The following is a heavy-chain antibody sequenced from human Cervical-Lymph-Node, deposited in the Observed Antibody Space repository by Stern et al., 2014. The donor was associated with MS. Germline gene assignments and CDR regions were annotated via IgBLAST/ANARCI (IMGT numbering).Heavy chain of an antibody. V-gene: IGHV4-61*01. CDR3: STGYYNNYYYGMDV. CDR1: GGSVSSGSYY. J-gene: IGHJ6*02. Sequence: QVQLQESGPGLVKPSATLSLTCTVSGGSVSSGSYYWGWIPQPPGQGLVWIGYIYYSGSTTYHTSHKSRIIILVDTSKNPLSMPLSSVTAADTAGYYFSTGYYNNYYYGMDVWGQGTTVTVSS. CDR2: IYYSGST. D-gene: IGHD3-9*01.